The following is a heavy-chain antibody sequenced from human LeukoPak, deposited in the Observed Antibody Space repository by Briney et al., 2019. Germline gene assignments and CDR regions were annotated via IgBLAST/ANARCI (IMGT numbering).Heavy chain of an antibody. V-gene: IGHV3-23*01. CDR2: ISSSGGRT. CDR1: GFTFSTYA. J-gene: IGHJ4*02. CDR3: AKAALSTMTTYAFDY. D-gene: IGHD3-16*01. Sequence: GGSLRLSCAASGFTFSTYAMSWVRQAPGKGLEWVSAISSSGGRTYNADSVKGRFTISRDNSKNTLYLQMNSLRAEDTAVYYCAKAALSTMTTYAFDYWGQGTLVTVSS.